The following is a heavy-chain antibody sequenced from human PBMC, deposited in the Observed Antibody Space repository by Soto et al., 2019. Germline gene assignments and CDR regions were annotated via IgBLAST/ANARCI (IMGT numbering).Heavy chain of an antibody. CDR2: IDPSDSYT. Sequence: GESLKISCNGSGYTFTDYCISSVLQMPGKGLEWMGRIDPSDSYTSNSPSFQGHVTISADKSINTAYMQWSSLKASDTAMYYCVRHRVGSYYYFDYWGQGTLVTVSS. CDR1: GYTFTDYC. CDR3: VRHRVGSYYYFDY. V-gene: IGHV5-10-1*01. J-gene: IGHJ4*02. D-gene: IGHD1-26*01.